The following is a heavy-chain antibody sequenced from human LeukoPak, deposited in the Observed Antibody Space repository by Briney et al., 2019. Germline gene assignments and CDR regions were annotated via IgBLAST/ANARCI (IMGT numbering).Heavy chain of an antibody. V-gene: IGHV1-2*02. Sequence: ASVKVSCKASGYTFTGYYMHWVRQAPGQGLEWMGWINPNSGGTNYAQKFQGRVTMTRDTSISTAYMELSRLRSDDTAVYYCARGRGDSSPPDAFDIWGQGTMVTVSS. J-gene: IGHJ3*02. D-gene: IGHD6-13*01. CDR1: GYTFTGYY. CDR2: INPNSGGT. CDR3: ARGRGDSSPPDAFDI.